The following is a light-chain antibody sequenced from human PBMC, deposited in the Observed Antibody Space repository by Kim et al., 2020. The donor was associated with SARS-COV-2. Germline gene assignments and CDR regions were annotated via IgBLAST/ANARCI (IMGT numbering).Light chain of an antibody. Sequence: GHSITISCTETNMYMGGNHYVSWYQQHPGKAPKLMIYDVTKWPSGVSNRFSGSKSGNTASLTISGLQAEDEADYYCSSYTGSKTWVFGGGTQLTVL. V-gene: IGLV2-14*03. CDR1: NMYMGGNHY. J-gene: IGLJ3*02. CDR2: DVT. CDR3: SSYTGSKTWV.